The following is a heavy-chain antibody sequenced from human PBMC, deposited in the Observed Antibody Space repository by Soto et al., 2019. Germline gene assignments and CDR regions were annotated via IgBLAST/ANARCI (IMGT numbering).Heavy chain of an antibody. D-gene: IGHD3-22*01. CDR1: GGTFSSYA. CDR2: IIPIFGTA. J-gene: IGHJ4*02. Sequence: QVQLVQSGAEVKKPGSSVKVSCKASGGTFSSYAISWLRQAPGQGLEWMGGIIPIFGTANYAQKFQGRVTINADESTSTAYMELSSLRSEDTAVYYCARVVVITYEVYYFDYWGQGTMVTVSS. V-gene: IGHV1-69*01. CDR3: ARVVVITYEVYYFDY.